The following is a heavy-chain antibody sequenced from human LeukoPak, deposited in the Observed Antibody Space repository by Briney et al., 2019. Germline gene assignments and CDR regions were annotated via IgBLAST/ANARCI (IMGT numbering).Heavy chain of an antibody. CDR2: ISGSGGST. D-gene: IGHD6-19*01. CDR3: AKCFRGRIAVASFDY. CDR1: GFTFSSYA. V-gene: IGHV3-23*01. J-gene: IGHJ4*02. Sequence: GGSLRLSCAASGFTFSSYAMRWVRQAPGKGLEWVSAISGSGGSTYYADSVKGRFTISRDNSKNTLYLQMNSMRAEDTAVYYCAKCFRGRIAVASFDYWGQGTLVTVSS.